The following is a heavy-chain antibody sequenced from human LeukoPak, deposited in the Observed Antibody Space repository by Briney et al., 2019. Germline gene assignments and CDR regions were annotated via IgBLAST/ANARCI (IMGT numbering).Heavy chain of an antibody. V-gene: IGHV1-2*02. CDR1: GYTFTGYY. D-gene: IGHD4-17*01. J-gene: IGHJ4*02. CDR3: ARPDYGDYVPGV. Sequence: ASVKVSCKASGYTFTGYYMHWVRQAPGQGLEWMGWINPNSGGTSYAQKFQGRVTMTRDTSISTAYMELSRLRSDDTAVYYCARPDYGDYVPGVWGQGTLVTVSS. CDR2: INPNSGGT.